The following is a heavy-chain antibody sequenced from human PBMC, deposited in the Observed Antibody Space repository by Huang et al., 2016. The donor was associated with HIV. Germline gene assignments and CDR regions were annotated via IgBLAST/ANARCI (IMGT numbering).Heavy chain of an antibody. Sequence: LVRQAPGKGLEWVANINEDGRQTSDVDSVKGRFTISRDNSKNSVHLQRRGLREDDTAIYYGARDVSNNGFCNYWGPG. CDR3: ARDVSNNGFCNY. V-gene: IGHV3-7*01. CDR2: INEDGRQT. J-gene: IGHJ4*02. D-gene: IGHD2-8*01.